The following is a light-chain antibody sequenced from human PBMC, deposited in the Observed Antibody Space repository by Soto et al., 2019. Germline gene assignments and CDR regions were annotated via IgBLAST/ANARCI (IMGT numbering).Light chain of an antibody. CDR1: SSDVGGYNY. CDR3: CSYTSSSTFV. J-gene: IGLJ1*01. V-gene: IGLV2-14*01. CDR2: DVS. Sequence: QSALNQPASVSGSPGQSITISCTGTSSDVGGYNYVSWYQQHPGKAPKLMIYDVSNRPPGVSNRFSGSESGNTASLTISGLQAEDEADYYCCSYTSSSTFVFGSGTKLTVL.